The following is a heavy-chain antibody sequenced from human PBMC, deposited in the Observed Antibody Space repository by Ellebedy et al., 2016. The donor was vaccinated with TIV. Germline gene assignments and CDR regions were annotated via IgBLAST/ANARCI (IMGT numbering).Heavy chain of an antibody. J-gene: IGHJ4*02. Sequence: GESLKISCAASGFTFSSYSMNWVRQAPGKGLEWVSSISSSSSYIYYADSVKGRFTISRDNAKNSLYLQMNSLRAEDTAVYYCARDAYCGGDCYPDYWGQGTLVTVSS. CDR3: ARDAYCGGDCYPDY. D-gene: IGHD2-21*02. CDR2: ISSSSSYI. V-gene: IGHV3-21*01. CDR1: GFTFSSYS.